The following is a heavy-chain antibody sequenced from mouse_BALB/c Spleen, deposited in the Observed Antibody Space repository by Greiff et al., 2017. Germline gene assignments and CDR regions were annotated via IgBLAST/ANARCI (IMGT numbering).Heavy chain of an antibody. Sequence: EVKLQESGPELVKPGASVKMSCKASGYTFTSYVMHWVKQKPGQGLEWIGYINPYNDGTKYNEKFKGKATLTSDKSSSTAYMELSSLTSEDSAVYYCARCGSPYYYGSRYYFDYWGQGTTLTVSS. V-gene: IGHV1-14*01. CDR3: ARCGSPYYYGSRYYFDY. J-gene: IGHJ2*01. CDR1: GYTFTSYV. CDR2: INPYNDGT. D-gene: IGHD1-1*01.